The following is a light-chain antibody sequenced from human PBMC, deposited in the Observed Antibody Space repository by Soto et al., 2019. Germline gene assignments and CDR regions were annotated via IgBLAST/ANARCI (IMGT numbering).Light chain of an antibody. J-gene: IGKJ4*01. CDR3: QQYARSPLT. Sequence: EIVLTQSPGTLSLSSGERATLSCRASQSVRSNYLAWYQQKPGQAPRLLIYGASSRATGIPDRFGGSGSGTDFTLTISRLEPEAFAVYYCQQYARSPLTLGGGTKVEIK. CDR1: QSVRSNY. CDR2: GAS. V-gene: IGKV3-20*01.